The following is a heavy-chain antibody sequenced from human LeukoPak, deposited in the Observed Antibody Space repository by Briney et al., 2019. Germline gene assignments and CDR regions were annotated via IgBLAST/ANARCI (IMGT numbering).Heavy chain of an antibody. CDR2: IYTSGST. CDR3: ARRVTMIYDAFDI. CDR1: GGSISSGSYF. V-gene: IGHV4-61*02. Sequence: SETLSLTCTVPGGSISSGSYFWSWIRQPAGKGLEWIGRIYTSGSTNYNPSLKSRVTISVDTSKNQFSLKLSSVTAADTAVYYCARRVTMIYDAFDIWGQGTMVTVSS. D-gene: IGHD3-22*01. J-gene: IGHJ3*02.